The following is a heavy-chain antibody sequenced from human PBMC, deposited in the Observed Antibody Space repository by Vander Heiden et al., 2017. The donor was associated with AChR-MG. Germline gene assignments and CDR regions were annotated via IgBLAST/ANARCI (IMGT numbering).Heavy chain of an antibody. J-gene: IGHJ4*02. D-gene: IGHD6-25*01. Sequence: QVTLKESGPVLVKPTETLTLTCTVSGFSLSNARMGVSWIRQPSGKALEWLAHIFSNDEKSYSTSLKSRLTISKDTSKSQVVLTMTNMDPVDTATYYCARISLQRYYFDYWGQGTLVTVSS. V-gene: IGHV2-26*01. CDR1: GFSLSNARMG. CDR3: ARISLQRYYFDY. CDR2: IFSNDEK.